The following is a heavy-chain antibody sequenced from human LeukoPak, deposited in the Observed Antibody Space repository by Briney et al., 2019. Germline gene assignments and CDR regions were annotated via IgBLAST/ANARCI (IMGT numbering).Heavy chain of an antibody. D-gene: IGHD6-13*01. CDR3: ARDGRGYSSSWTPVFYYYYYMDV. J-gene: IGHJ6*03. V-gene: IGHV3-21*01. CDR2: IGTSNSDR. CDR1: GFSFSYQG. Sequence: GESLRLSCAGSGFSFSYQGMTWVRQAPGKGLEWVSSIGTSNSDRYYADSVKGRFTISRDNSKNTLYLQMNSLRAEDTAVYYCARDGRGYSSSWTPVFYYYYYMDVWGKGTTVTVSS.